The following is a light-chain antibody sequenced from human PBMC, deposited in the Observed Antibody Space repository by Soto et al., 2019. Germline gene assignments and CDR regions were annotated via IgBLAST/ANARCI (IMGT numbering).Light chain of an antibody. Sequence: DIQMTQSPSSLSASVGDRVTITCRASQTISSFLTWYQQKPGQAPNLLIYAASSLPSGVASRFSGSGSGTDFPITINSLPAEDFATYYRQQSNRSPYTFGQGTKLEIK. CDR2: AAS. CDR1: QTISSF. V-gene: IGKV1-39*01. J-gene: IGKJ2*01. CDR3: QQSNRSPYT.